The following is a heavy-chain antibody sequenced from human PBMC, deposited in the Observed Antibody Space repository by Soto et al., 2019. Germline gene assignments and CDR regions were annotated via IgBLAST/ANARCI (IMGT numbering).Heavy chain of an antibody. D-gene: IGHD4-4*01. V-gene: IGHV1-18*01. CDR1: GYTFTSYG. CDR2: ISAYNGNT. J-gene: IGHJ4*02. Sequence: QVQLVQSGAEVKKPGASVKVSFKAAGYTFTSYGISWVRQAPGQGRAWMGWISAYNGNTNYGQKLQCTVTMTTDTSTSTAYMERRSLRSEDTAVYYCARDAADDDYSNDDFDYWGQGTLVTVSS. CDR3: ARDAADDDYSNDDFDY.